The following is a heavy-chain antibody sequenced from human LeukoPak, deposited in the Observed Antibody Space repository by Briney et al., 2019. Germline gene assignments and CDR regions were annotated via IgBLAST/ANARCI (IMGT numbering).Heavy chain of an antibody. CDR1: GGSFSGYY. J-gene: IGHJ4*02. V-gene: IGHV4-34*01. D-gene: IGHD3-10*01. CDR2: INHSGST. CDR3: ARLMVRGSRLDY. Sequence: PSETLSLTCAVYGGSFSGYYWSWIRQPPGKGLEWIGEINHSGSTNYNPSIKSRVTISVATSKNQFSLKLSSVTAADTAVYYCARLMVRGSRLDYWGQGTLVTVSS.